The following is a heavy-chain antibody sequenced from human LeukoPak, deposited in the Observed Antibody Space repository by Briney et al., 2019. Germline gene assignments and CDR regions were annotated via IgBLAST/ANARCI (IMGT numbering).Heavy chain of an antibody. CDR1: GYTFTSYD. V-gene: IGHV1-8*01. CDR3: ASLRFGELPSGY. D-gene: IGHD3-10*01. Sequence: ASVKVSCKASGYTFTSYDINWVRQATGQGLEWMGWMNPNSGNTGYAQKFQGRVTMTRNTSISTAYMELSSLRSEDTAVYYCASLRFGELPSGYWGQGTLVTVSS. CDR2: MNPNSGNT. J-gene: IGHJ4*02.